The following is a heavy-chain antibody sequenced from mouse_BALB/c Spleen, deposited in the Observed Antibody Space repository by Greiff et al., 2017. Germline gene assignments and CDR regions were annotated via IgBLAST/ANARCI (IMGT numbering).Heavy chain of an antibody. J-gene: IGHJ3*01. CDR2: ISSGGST. Sequence: EVKVVESGGGLVKPGGSLKLSCAASGFTFSSYAMSWVRQTPEKRLEWVASISSGGSTYYPDSVKGRFTISRANARNILYLQMSSLRSEDTAMYYCARGMGRFAYWGQGTLVTVSA. CDR3: ARGMGRFAY. CDR1: GFTFSSYA. V-gene: IGHV5-6-5*01.